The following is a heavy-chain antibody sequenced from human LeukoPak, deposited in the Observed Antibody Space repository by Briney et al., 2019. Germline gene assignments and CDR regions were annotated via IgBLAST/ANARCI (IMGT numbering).Heavy chain of an antibody. Sequence: SETLSLTCTVSGGSISSSSYYWGWIRQPPGKGLEWIGSIYYSGSTYYNPSLKSRVTISVDTSKNQSSLRLSSVTAADTAVYYCARQTGSGLFILPGGQGTLVTVSS. CDR2: IYYSGST. CDR1: GGSISSSSYY. D-gene: IGHD3/OR15-3a*01. J-gene: IGHJ4*02. CDR3: ARQTGSGLFILP. V-gene: IGHV4-39*01.